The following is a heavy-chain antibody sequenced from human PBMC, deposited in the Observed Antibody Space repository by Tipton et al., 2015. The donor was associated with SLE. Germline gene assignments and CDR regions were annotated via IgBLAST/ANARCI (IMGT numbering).Heavy chain of an antibody. Sequence: SLRLSCAASGFAFSSYTMNWVRQAPGKGLEWVAFIRYDGSNKYYADSVKGRFTISRDNSKNTLYLQMNSLRAEDTAVYYCAKAGSNWHNYFDYWGQGTLVTVSS. J-gene: IGHJ4*02. CDR2: IRYDGSNK. CDR1: GFAFSSYT. CDR3: AKAGSNWHNYFDY. V-gene: IGHV3-30*02. D-gene: IGHD1-26*01.